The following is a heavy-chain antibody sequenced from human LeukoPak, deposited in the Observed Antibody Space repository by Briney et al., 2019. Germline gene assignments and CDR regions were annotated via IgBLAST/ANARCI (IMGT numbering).Heavy chain of an antibody. D-gene: IGHD2-15*01. CDR1: GGSISSYY. CDR2: IYTSGST. CDR3: RRRGQSGFCRGGRCPDNYPHQRDV. Sequence: SETLSLTCTVSGGSISSYYWSWIRQPAGKGLEWIGRIYTSGSTNYNPSLKSRVTMSVDTSKNQFSLKLSSVTAAAPAVYYCRRRGQSGFCRGGRCPDNYPHQRDVRGKGTKVTV. V-gene: IGHV4-4*07. J-gene: IGHJ6*03.